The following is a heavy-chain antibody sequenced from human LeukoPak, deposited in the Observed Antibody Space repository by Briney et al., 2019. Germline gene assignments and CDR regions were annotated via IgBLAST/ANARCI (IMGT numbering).Heavy chain of an antibody. CDR2: IYPGDSDT. CDR3: ARRFDTSGYFQN. Sequence: GESLEISCKGSGYSFTSYWIGWVRQMPGKGLEWMGVIYPGDSDTRYSPSFQGQVTISADKSTNTAYLQWSSLKASDTAMYYCARRFDTSGYFQNWGQGTLVTVSS. CDR1: GYSFTSYW. V-gene: IGHV5-51*01. J-gene: IGHJ1*01. D-gene: IGHD3-22*01.